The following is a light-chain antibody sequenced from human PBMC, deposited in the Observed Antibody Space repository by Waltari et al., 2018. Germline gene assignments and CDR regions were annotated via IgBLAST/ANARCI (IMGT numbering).Light chain of an antibody. J-gene: IGLJ2*01. Sequence: QSVLTQPPSVSGAPGQRVTISCTGSSSNIGAGYDVHWYQQLPGTAPKLLIYGNSNRPSGGPDRFSGSKSGTSASLAITGRQAEDEADYYGQSYDSSLSGGVFGGGTKLTVL. CDR3: QSYDSSLSGGV. CDR2: GNS. V-gene: IGLV1-40*01. CDR1: SSNIGAGYD.